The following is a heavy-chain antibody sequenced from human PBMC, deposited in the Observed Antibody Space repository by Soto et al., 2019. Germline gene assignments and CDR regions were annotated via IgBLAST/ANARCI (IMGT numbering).Heavy chain of an antibody. J-gene: IGHJ6*02. CDR2: IIPIFGTA. D-gene: IGHD1-7*01. CDR3: AGPPELTRIYYYGMDV. CDR1: GGTFSSYA. V-gene: IGHV1-69*13. Sequence: SVKVSCKASGGTFSSYAISWVRQAPGQGLEWMGGIIPIFGTANYAQKFQGRVTITADESTSTAYMELSSLRSEDTAVYYCAGPPELTRIYYYGMDVWGQGTTVTVSS.